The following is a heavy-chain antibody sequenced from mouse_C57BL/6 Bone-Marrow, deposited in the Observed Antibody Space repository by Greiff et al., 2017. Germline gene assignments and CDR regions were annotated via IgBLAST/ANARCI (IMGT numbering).Heavy chain of an antibody. D-gene: IGHD2-5*01. Sequence: QVTLKVSGPGILQPSQTLSLSCSFSGFSLSTFGMGVGWIRHPSGIGLEWLAHIWWDDDTYYNPALKSRLTIFKDTSKHQVFLKIANVDTADTATYYCARMVVYYRNYVLFAYWGQGTLVTVSA. CDR3: ARMVVYYRNYVLFAY. J-gene: IGHJ3*01. V-gene: IGHV8-8*01. CDR1: GFSLSTFGMG. CDR2: IWWDDDT.